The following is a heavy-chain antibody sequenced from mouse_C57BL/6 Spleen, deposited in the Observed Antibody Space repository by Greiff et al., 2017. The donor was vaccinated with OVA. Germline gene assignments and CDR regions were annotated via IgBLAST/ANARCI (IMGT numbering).Heavy chain of an antibody. D-gene: IGHD1-1*01. CDR1: GYAFTNYL. CDR3: ARDYYGSSYVFAY. CDR2: INPGSGGT. Sequence: LQESGAELVRPGTSVKVSCKASGYAFTNYLIEWVKQRPGQGLEWIGVINPGSGGTNYNEKFKGKATLTADKSSSTAYMQLSSLTSEDSAVYFCARDYYGSSYVFAYWGQGTLVTVSA. J-gene: IGHJ3*01. V-gene: IGHV1-54*01.